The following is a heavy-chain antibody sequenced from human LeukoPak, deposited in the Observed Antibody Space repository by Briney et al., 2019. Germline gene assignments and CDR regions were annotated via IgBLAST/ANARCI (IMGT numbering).Heavy chain of an antibody. Sequence: ASVKVSCKASGYTFTTYYMHWVRQAPGQGLEWVGIINPRGGSTTYAQKFQERVTMTRDPATRTVYMELISWKSDDTAVYYCARGGGPGNYPFDFWGQGTLVTASS. CDR2: INPRGGST. V-gene: IGHV1-46*01. D-gene: IGHD1-7*01. J-gene: IGHJ4*02. CDR3: ARGGGPGNYPFDF. CDR1: GYTFTTYY.